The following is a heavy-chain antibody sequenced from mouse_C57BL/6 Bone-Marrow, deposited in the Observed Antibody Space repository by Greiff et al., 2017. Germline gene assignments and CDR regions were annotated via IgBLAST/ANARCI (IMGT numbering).Heavy chain of an antibody. D-gene: IGHD1-1*01. V-gene: IGHV1-64*01. J-gene: IGHJ4*01. Sequence: VQLQQSGAELVKPGASVKLSCKASGYTFTSYWMHWVKQRPGQGLEWIGMIHPNSGSTNYNEKFKSKATLTVDKSSSTAYMQLSSLTSEDSAVYYCARGLLLRFYAMDYWGQGTSVTVSS. CDR2: IHPNSGST. CDR3: ARGLLLRFYAMDY. CDR1: GYTFTSYW.